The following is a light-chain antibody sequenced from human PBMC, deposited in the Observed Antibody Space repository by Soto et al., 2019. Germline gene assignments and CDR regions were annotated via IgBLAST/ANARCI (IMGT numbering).Light chain of an antibody. CDR2: DVN. J-gene: IGLJ2*01. CDR3: TSWTTSTTMI. CDR1: SSDIGTYNF. V-gene: IGLV2-14*03. Sequence: QSVLTKPAAVTGSPGQSSTISCTETSSDIGTYNFVSWYQQHPGKAPKLMLYDVNIRPSGVSNRFSGSKSGNTASLTISGLQAEDEADYYCTSWTTSTTMIFGGGTKVTVL.